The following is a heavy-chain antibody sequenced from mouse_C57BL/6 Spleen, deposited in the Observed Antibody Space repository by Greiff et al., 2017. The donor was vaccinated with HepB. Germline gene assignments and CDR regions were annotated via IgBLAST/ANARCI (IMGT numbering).Heavy chain of an antibody. V-gene: IGHV14-4*01. CDR1: GFNIKDDY. CDR2: IDPENGDT. CDR3: TTLYDGSSSPYFDV. J-gene: IGHJ1*03. D-gene: IGHD1-1*01. Sequence: VQLKESGAELVRPGASVKLSCTASGFNIKDDYMHWVKQRPEQGLEWIGWIDPENGDTEYASKFQGQATITADTSSNTAYLQLSSLTSEDTAVYYCTTLYDGSSSPYFDVWGTGTTVTVSS.